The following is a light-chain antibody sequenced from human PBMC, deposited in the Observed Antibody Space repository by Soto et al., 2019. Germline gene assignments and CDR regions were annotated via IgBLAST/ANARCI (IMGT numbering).Light chain of an antibody. J-gene: IGKJ2*01. CDR3: LQSGNSPLT. V-gene: IGKV3-20*01. CDR1: RRISSAY. Sequence: EVVLTQSPGTLSLSPGERATLSCRASRRISSAYLVWYQQKPGQAPRLLIYGASTRATDIPDRFTGSGSATDFTLIISRLEPEDFAVYYCLQSGNSPLTFGQGTRLEIK. CDR2: GAS.